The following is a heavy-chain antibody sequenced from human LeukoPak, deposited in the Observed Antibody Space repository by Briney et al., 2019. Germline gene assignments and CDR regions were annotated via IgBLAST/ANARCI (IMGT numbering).Heavy chain of an antibody. V-gene: IGHV3-7*01. CDR1: GFTFSSYW. D-gene: IGHD2-2*01. J-gene: IGHJ6*03. CDR2: INQYGTEK. Sequence: GRSLRLSCAASGFTFSSYWMSWVHQAPGKGLEWVANINQYGTEKMYVDSVRVRFTISRDNAKNSLYLEMNSLRVEDTAVYYCANNIVVRPASPYMDVCGRGTTVTVSS. CDR3: ANNIVVRPASPYMDV.